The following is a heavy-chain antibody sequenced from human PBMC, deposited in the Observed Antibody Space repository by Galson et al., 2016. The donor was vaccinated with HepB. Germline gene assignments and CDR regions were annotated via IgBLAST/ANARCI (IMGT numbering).Heavy chain of an antibody. D-gene: IGHD3-3*01. CDR1: GYTFTSYA. CDR3: AATSFGVVSVELNSYYYGMDV. CDR2: INAGNGNT. Sequence: SVKVSCKASGYTFTSYAMHWVRQAPGQRLEWMGWINAGNGNTKYSQKFQGRVTITRDTSASTAYMELSSQRTEDTAVYYCAATSFGVVSVELNSYYYGMDVWGQGTTVTVSS. V-gene: IGHV1-3*01. J-gene: IGHJ6*02.